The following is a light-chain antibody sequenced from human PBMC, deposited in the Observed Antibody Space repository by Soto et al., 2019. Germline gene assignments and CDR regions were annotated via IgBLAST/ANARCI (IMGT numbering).Light chain of an antibody. CDR1: QSLLHSNGYNY. J-gene: IGKJ2*01. CDR2: LGS. V-gene: IGKV2-28*01. Sequence: DIVMTQSPLSLPVTPGEPASISCRSSQSLLHSNGYNYLDWYLQKPGQSPQVLIYLGSNRASGVPERFRGSVSGTDFTLKISRVEAEDVGVYYCMQALQTPYTFGQGTKLEIK. CDR3: MQALQTPYT.